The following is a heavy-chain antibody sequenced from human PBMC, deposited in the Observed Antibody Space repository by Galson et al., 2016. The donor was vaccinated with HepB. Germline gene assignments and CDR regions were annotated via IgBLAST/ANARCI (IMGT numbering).Heavy chain of an antibody. CDR3: ARGDNPDYGDYASAYYYMDV. CDR1: GGSFSGYY. V-gene: IGHV4-34*01. J-gene: IGHJ6*03. CDR2: TNHSGST. Sequence: ETLSLTCAVYGGSFSGYYWSWIRQPPGKGLEWIGETNHSGSTNYNPSLKSRVTISVDTSKNQFPLKLSSVTAADTAVYYCARGDNPDYGDYASAYYYMDVWGKGTTVTVSS. D-gene: IGHD4-17*01.